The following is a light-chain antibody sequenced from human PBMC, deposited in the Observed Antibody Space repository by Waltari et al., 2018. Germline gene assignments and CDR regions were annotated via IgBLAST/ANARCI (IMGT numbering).Light chain of an antibody. CDR2: GSS. CDR1: QGISNF. CDR3: QQYYSHPVT. J-gene: IGKJ5*01. V-gene: IGKV1-8*01. Sequence: AIRMTQSPSSLSASTGDRVTITRRASQGISNFLAWYQQKPGKAPDLLIYGSSTLQSWVPSRFTGSGSGTDFTLTISRLHSEDFATYYCQQYYSHPVTFGQGTRLEI.